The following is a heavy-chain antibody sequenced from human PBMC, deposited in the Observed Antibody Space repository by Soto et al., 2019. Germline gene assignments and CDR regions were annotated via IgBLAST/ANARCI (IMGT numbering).Heavy chain of an antibody. V-gene: IGHV4-39*02. CDR1: GGSISSSSYY. Sequence: QLQLQESGPGLVKPSETLSFTCTVSGGSISSSSYYWGWIRQPPGKGLEWIGSIYYSGSTYYNPSLKSRVTISVDTSKNQFSLKLSSVTAADTAVYYCARESRAYYYYMDVWGKGTTVTVSS. CDR2: IYYSGST. CDR3: ARESRAYYYYMDV. J-gene: IGHJ6*03.